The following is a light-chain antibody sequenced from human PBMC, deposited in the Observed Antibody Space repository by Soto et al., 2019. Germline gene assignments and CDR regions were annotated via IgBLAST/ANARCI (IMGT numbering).Light chain of an antibody. V-gene: IGLV2-14*03. CDR2: DVS. CDR1: RTDVADGYDY. CDR3: TSYTSSNHFYV. Sequence: QSALPQPASLSGSPRQSIAISCTGVRTDVADGYDYVSSYQQHPGQAPQLIIYDVSNRPSGVSDRFSGSKSGNTASLTISGLQAEDEDEYYCTSYTSSNHFYVFGTGTKVTVL. J-gene: IGLJ1*01.